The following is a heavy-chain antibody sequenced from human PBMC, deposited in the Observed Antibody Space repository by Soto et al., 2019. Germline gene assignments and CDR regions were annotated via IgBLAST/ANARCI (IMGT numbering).Heavy chain of an antibody. D-gene: IGHD3-10*01. CDR2: IWYDGSNK. CDR1: GFTFSSYG. V-gene: IGHV3-33*01. CDR3: ARDGLGVTKVLYYYYMDV. J-gene: IGHJ6*03. Sequence: GGSLRLSCAASGFTFSSYGMHWVRQAPGKGLEWVAVIWYDGSNKYYADSVKGRFTISRDNSKNTLYLQMNSLRAEDTAVYYCARDGLGVTKVLYYYYMDVWGKGTTVTVSS.